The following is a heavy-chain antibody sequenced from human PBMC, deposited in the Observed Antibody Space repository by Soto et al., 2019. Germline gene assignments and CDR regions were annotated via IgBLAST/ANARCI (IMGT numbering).Heavy chain of an antibody. J-gene: IGHJ6*02. CDR2: ISYDGSNK. CDR1: GFTFSSYA. V-gene: IGHV3-30-3*01. Sequence: GGSLRLSCAASGFTFSSYAMHWVRQAPGKGLEWVAVISYDGSNKYYADSVKGRFTISRDNSKNTLYLQMNSLRAEDTAVYYCARLYYYDSSGYYDGMDVWGQGTTVTVSS. CDR3: ARLYYYDSSGYYDGMDV. D-gene: IGHD3-22*01.